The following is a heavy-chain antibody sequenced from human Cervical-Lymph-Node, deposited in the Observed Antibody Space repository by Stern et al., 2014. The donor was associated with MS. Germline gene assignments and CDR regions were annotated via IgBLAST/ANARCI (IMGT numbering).Heavy chain of an antibody. Sequence: VQLVESGAEVKKPGASVKVSCKASGYTFTSYYMHWVRQAPGQGLEWMGIINPSGGSTSYAQKFQGRVTMTRDTSTSTVYMELSSLRSEDTAVYYCARDFGYYYDSSGYCPFDPWGQGTLVTVSS. D-gene: IGHD3-22*01. V-gene: IGHV1-46*01. CDR2: INPSGGST. CDR1: GYTFTSYY. CDR3: ARDFGYYYDSSGYCPFDP. J-gene: IGHJ5*02.